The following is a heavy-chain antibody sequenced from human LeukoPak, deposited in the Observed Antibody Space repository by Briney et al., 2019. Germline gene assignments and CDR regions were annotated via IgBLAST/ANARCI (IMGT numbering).Heavy chain of an antibody. CDR3: ARLGEGYYDSSSF. D-gene: IGHD3-22*01. CDR2: ISSSSSTI. J-gene: IGHJ4*02. Sequence: PGGSLRLSCAASGFTFSDYYMSWIRQAPGKGLEWVSYISSSSSTIYYADSVKGRFTISRDNAKNSVFLQMNSLRAEDTAVYYCARLGEGYYDSSSFWGQGTLVTVSS. V-gene: IGHV3-11*01. CDR1: GFTFSDYY.